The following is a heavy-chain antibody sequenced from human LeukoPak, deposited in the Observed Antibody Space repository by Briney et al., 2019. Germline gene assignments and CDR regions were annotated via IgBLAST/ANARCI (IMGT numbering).Heavy chain of an antibody. D-gene: IGHD3-22*01. CDR1: GFTFSIFA. V-gene: IGHV3-23*01. CDR2: ISGSGGST. CDR3: AKDHRYYDSSGYYGLDY. J-gene: IGHJ4*02. Sequence: GGSLRLSCAASGFTFSIFAMVWVRQAPGKGLEWVSAISGSGGSTYYADSVKGRFTISRDNSKNTLYLQMNSLRAEDTAVYYCAKDHRYYDSSGYYGLDYWGQGTLVTVSS.